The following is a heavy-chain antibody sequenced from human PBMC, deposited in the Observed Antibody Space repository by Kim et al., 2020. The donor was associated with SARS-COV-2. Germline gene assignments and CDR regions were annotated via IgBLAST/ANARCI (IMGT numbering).Heavy chain of an antibody. CDR2: TGKT. CDR3: VRGGAYFDY. V-gene: IGHV4-59*09. Sequence: TGKTNYNPPLESRVTIAIDTSKNQLSLKVTSVTAADAAMYYCVRGGAYFDYWGQGVLVTVSS. J-gene: IGHJ4*02. D-gene: IGHD3-16*01.